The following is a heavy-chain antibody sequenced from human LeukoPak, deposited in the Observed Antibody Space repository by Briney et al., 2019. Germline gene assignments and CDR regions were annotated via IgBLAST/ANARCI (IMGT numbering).Heavy chain of an antibody. CDR2: IYYSENT. J-gene: IGHJ4*02. V-gene: IGHV4-38-2*02. CDR1: GYSISSGYY. D-gene: IGHD6-19*01. CDR3: ARLYSSGTIDY. Sequence: SETLSLTCTVSGYSISSGYYWGWIRQPPGKGLEWIASIYYSENTYYNPSLKSRVTISVDTAKNQFSLKVSSVTAADTAVYYCARLYSSGTIDYWGQGTLVTVSS.